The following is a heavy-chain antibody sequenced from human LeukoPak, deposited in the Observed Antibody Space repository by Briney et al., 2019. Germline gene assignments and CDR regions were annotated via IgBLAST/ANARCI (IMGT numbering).Heavy chain of an antibody. CDR1: GGSISSYY. Sequence: SETLSLTCTVSGGSISSYYWSWIRQPPGKGLEWIGYIYYSGSTNYNPSLKSRVTISVDTSKNQFSLKLSSVTAADTAVYYCARHEASIYYYDSSGYRSWFDPWGQGTLVTVSS. V-gene: IGHV4-59*08. CDR3: ARHEASIYYYDSSGYRSWFDP. D-gene: IGHD3-22*01. J-gene: IGHJ5*02. CDR2: IYYSGST.